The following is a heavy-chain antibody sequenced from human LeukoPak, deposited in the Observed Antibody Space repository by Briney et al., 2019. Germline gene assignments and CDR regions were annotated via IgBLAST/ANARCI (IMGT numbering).Heavy chain of an antibody. V-gene: IGHV3-21*01. CDR2: INSSSGYI. J-gene: IGHJ4*02. CDR3: ARHLSGITGYTYGRGIDY. Sequence: PGGSLRLSCAASGFTFSSYSMNWVRQAPGKGLEWVSSINSSSGYIYYADSVKGRLTISRDNAKTSLYLQMNSLRAEDTAVYYCARHLSGITGYTYGRGIDYWGQGTLVTVSS. CDR1: GFTFSSYS. D-gene: IGHD5-18*01.